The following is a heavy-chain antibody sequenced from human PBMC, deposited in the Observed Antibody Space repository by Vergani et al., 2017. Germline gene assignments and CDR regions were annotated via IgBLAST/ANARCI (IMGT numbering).Heavy chain of an antibody. CDR1: GGSLDIHSQT. V-gene: IGHV4-61*02. CDR3: VRVLHTSYILGAFDI. CDR2: IDVKGNS. D-gene: IGHD2-21*01. J-gene: IGHJ3*02. Sequence: QAQLQESGPRLVKPSQTLSLTCSFSGGSLDIHSQTWGWIRQPAGEGLEWIGLIDVKGNSNFSPSLESRVTMSAAASRGRFSLNLRSVTTSATAVYCCVRVLHTSYILGAFDIWGQGIKVTVSS.